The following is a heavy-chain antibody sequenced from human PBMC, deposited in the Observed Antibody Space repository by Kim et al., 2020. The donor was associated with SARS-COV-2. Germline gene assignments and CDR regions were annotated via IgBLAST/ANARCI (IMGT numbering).Heavy chain of an antibody. Sequence: SETLSLTCTVSGGSISSSSYYWGWIRQPPGKGLEWIGSIYYSGSTYYNPSLKSRVTISVDTSKNQFSLKLSSVTAADTAVYYCARHGPFAWQLVYNWFDPWGQGTLVTVSS. CDR3: ARHGPFAWQLVYNWFDP. J-gene: IGHJ5*02. D-gene: IGHD6-6*01. V-gene: IGHV4-39*01. CDR1: GGSISSSSYY. CDR2: IYYSGST.